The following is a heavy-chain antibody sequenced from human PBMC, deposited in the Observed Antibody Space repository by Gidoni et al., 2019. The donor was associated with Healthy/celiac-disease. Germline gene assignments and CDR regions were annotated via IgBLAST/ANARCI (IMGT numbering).Heavy chain of an antibody. V-gene: IGHV4-39*01. D-gene: IGHD2-15*01. CDR1: GGSISSSSYY. J-gene: IGHJ5*02. CDR2: IYYSGST. CDR3: ASSRGIVVVVAASGGWFDP. Sequence: QLQLQESGPGLVKPSETLSLTCTVSGGSISSSSYYWGWIRQPPGKGLEWIGSIYYSGSTYYNPSLKSRVTISVDTSKNQFSLKLSSVTAADTAVYYCASSRGIVVVVAASGGWFDPWGQGTLVTVSS.